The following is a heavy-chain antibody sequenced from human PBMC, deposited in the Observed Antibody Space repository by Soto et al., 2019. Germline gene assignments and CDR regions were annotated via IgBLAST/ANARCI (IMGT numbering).Heavy chain of an antibody. CDR3: ATTVVTPLLDF. J-gene: IGHJ4*02. D-gene: IGHD4-17*01. V-gene: IGHV3-66*01. CDR2: IYGGGTT. CDR1: GFSVSKNY. Sequence: EVQLVESGGGLVQPGGSLRLSCAASGFSVSKNYMTWVRQAPGKGLEWVSVIYGGGTTSYADSVKGRFTISRDKSQNTVYLQMNSLRAEDTAVYYCATTVVTPLLDFWGQGTLVTVSS.